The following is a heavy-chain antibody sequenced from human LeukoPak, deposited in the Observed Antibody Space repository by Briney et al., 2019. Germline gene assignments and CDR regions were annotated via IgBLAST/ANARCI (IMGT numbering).Heavy chain of an antibody. J-gene: IGHJ4*02. Sequence: KPGGSLRLSCAASGYTFSSYSMNWVRQAPGKGLEWVSSISSSSSYIYYADSVRGRFTISRDNAKNSLYLQMNSLRAEDTAVYYCARDRPGITGTTLPDYWGQGTLVTVSS. CDR1: GYTFSSYS. CDR2: ISSSSSYI. V-gene: IGHV3-21*01. CDR3: ARDRPGITGTTLPDY. D-gene: IGHD1-20*01.